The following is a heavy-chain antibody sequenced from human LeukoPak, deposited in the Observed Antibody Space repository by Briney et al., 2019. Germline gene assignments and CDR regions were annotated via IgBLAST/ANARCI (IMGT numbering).Heavy chain of an antibody. Sequence: SETLSLTCTVSGGSISSYYWSWLRQPPGKGLEWIGYIYYSGSTNYNPSLKSRVTISVDTSKNQCSLKLSSVTAADTAVYYCARATTRSYYFDYWGQGTLVTVSS. V-gene: IGHV4-59*01. J-gene: IGHJ4*02. D-gene: IGHD1-14*01. CDR1: GGSISSYY. CDR2: IYYSGST. CDR3: ARATTRSYYFDY.